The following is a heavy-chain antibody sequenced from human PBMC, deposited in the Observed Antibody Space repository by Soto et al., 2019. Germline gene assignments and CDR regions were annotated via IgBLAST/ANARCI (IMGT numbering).Heavy chain of an antibody. CDR2: IIPIFGTA. D-gene: IGHD3-22*01. Sequence: GASVKVSCKASGGTFSSYAISWVRQAPGQGLEWMGGIIPIFGTANYAQKFQGRVTITADESTSTAYMELSSLRSEDTAVYYCARDSKSVYYDSSGYYSPFDYWGQGTLVTVSS. CDR1: GGTFSSYA. J-gene: IGHJ4*02. V-gene: IGHV1-69*13. CDR3: ARDSKSVYYDSSGYYSPFDY.